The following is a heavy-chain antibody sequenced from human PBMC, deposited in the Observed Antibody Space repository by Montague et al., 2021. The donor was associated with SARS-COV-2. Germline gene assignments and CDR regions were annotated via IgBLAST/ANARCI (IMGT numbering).Heavy chain of an antibody. V-gene: IGHV4-4*02. Sequence: SETLSLTCSVSGGSISSSNSWSWVRQPPGKGLEWIGEIYHSGSTNYNPSLKSRVTISVDKSKNQFSLKLSSVTAADTAVYYCARESSGCFFRRCSRYGMDVWGQGTTVTVSS. D-gene: IGHD6-19*01. CDR1: GGSISSSNS. CDR2: IYHSGST. CDR3: ARESSGCFFRRCSRYGMDV. J-gene: IGHJ6*02.